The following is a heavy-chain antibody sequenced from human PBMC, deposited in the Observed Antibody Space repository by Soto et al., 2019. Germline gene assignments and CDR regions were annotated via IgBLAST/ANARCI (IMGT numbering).Heavy chain of an antibody. Sequence: GESVKISCKASGYSFTTYWIGWVRQMPGKGLEWMGIIYPGDSDTRYSPSFQGQVTISADKSISTAYLQWSSLKASDSAMYYCARRRMTASSTRFDPWGQGTLVTVSS. D-gene: IGHD2-21*02. J-gene: IGHJ5*02. CDR3: ARRRMTASSTRFDP. V-gene: IGHV5-51*01. CDR1: GYSFTTYW. CDR2: IYPGDSDT.